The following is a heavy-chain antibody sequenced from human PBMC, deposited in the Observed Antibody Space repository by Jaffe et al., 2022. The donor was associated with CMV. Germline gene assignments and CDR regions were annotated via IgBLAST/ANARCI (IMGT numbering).Heavy chain of an antibody. Sequence: EVQLVETGGGLIQPGGSLRLSCAASGFTVSSNYMSWVRQAPGKGLEWVSVIYSGGSTYYADSVKGRFTISRDNSKNTLYLQMNSLRAEDTAVYYCARDAREWTDAFDIWGQGTMVTVSS. J-gene: IGHJ3*02. CDR1: GFTVSSNY. D-gene: IGHD3-3*01. CDR3: ARDAREWTDAFDI. CDR2: IYSGGST. V-gene: IGHV3-53*02.